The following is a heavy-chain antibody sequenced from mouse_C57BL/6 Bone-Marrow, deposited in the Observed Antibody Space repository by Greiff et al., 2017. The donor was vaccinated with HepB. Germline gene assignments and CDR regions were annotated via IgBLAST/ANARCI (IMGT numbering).Heavy chain of an antibody. CDR2: ISSGGDYI. CDR3: TRGITTSWFAY. V-gene: IGHV5-9-1*02. Sequence: EVKLVESGEGLVKPGGSLKLSCAASGFTFSSYAMSWVRQTPEKRLEWVAYISSGGDYIYYADTVKGRFTISRDNARNTLYLQMSSLKSEDTAMYYCTRGITTSWFAYWGQGTLVTVSA. J-gene: IGHJ3*01. CDR1: GFTFSSYA. D-gene: IGHD1-1*01.